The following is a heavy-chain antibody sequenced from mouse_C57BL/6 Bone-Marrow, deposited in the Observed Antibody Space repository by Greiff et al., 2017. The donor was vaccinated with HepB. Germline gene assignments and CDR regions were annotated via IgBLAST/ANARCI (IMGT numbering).Heavy chain of an antibody. V-gene: IGHV1-66*01. CDR1: GYSFTSYY. J-gene: IGHJ3*01. CDR3: ARSGYDYGFAY. Sequence: QVQLKESGPELVKPGASVKISCKASGYSFTSYYIHWVKQRPGQGLEWIGWIYPGSGNTKYNEKFKGKATLTADTSSSTAYMQLSSLTSEDSAVYYCARSGYDYGFAYWGQGTLVTVSA. D-gene: IGHD2-4*01. CDR2: IYPGSGNT.